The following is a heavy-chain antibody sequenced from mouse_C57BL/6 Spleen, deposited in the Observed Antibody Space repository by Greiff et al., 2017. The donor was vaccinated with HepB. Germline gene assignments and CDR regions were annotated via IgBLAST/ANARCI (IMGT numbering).Heavy chain of an antibody. CDR3: ARGDDYDGGCAY. J-gene: IGHJ3*01. Sequence: QVQLQQSGAELARPGASVKLSCKASGYTFTSYGISWVKQRTGQGLEWIGEIYPRSGNTYYNEKFKGKATLTADKSSSTAYMELRSLTSEDSAVDFCARGDDYDGGCAYWGQGTLVTVSA. D-gene: IGHD2-4*01. V-gene: IGHV1-81*01. CDR2: IYPRSGNT. CDR1: GYTFTSYG.